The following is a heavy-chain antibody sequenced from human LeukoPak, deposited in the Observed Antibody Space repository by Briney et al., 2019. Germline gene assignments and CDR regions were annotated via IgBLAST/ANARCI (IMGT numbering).Heavy chain of an antibody. D-gene: IGHD6-13*01. V-gene: IGHV1-2*06. CDR2: INPNSGGT. CDR3: AGSSSWYYFDY. J-gene: IGHJ4*02. Sequence: ASVKVSCKASGYTFTGYYMHWMRQAPGQGLEWMGRINPNSGGTNYAQKFQGRVTMTRDTSISTAYMELSRLRSDDTAVYYCAGSSSWYYFDYWGQGTLVTVSS. CDR1: GYTFTGYY.